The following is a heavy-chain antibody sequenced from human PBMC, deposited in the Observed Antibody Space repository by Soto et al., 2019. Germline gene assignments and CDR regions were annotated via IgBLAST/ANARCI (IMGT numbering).Heavy chain of an antibody. Sequence: GRALRGSCADSGITVSNAWMTWVRQAPGKGLEWVGRIKSITDGGTTDYAAPVKGRFTISRDDSKDTLYLQMNNLRTEDTAVYHCTTDSADIVVVPATFGMDVWGQGTTVTVSS. CDR2: IKSITDGGTT. D-gene: IGHD2-2*01. CDR3: TTDSADIVVVPATFGMDV. CDR1: GITVSNAW. V-gene: IGHV3-15*01. J-gene: IGHJ6*02.